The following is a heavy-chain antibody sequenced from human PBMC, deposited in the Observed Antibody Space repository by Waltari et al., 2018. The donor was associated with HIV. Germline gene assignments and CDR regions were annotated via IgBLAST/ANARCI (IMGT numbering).Heavy chain of an antibody. J-gene: IGHJ4*02. CDR1: GGSISSSSYY. D-gene: IGHD6-6*01. CDR2: IYYSGST. CDR3: ASTTLEYSSSSAFDY. Sequence: QLQLQESGPGLVQPSETLSLTCTVSGGSISSSSYYWGWIRQPPGKGLEWIGSIYYSGSTYYNPSLKSRVTISVDTSKNQFSLKLSSVTAADTAVYYCASTTLEYSSSSAFDYWGQGTLVTVSS. V-gene: IGHV4-39*01.